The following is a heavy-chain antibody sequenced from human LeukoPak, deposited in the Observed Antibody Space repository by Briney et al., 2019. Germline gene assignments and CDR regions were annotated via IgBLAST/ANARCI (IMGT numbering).Heavy chain of an antibody. D-gene: IGHD2-2*01. CDR2: IKEDGSEK. CDR3: ARDWMGYCSSNSCYLYYMDV. V-gene: IGHV3-7*01. Sequence: PGGFPRLSCAASGFTFSSYWMSWVRQAPGKGLEWVANIKEDGSEKDYVDSVRGRFTISRDNARNSLYLQMNSLRAEDTAVYYCARDWMGYCSSNSCYLYYMDVWGKGTTVTVSS. CDR1: GFTFSSYW. J-gene: IGHJ6*03.